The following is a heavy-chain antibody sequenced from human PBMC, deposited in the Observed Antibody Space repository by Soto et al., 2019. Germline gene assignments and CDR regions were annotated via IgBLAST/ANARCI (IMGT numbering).Heavy chain of an antibody. CDR3: ARGPYDYVWGSDPPHFDY. Sequence: TLSLTCTVSGGPISGDYWTWIRQPPGKGLEWIGSIYYNGDTKYNPSLKSRVTISVDTSKNQFSLKVHSVTAADTAVYYCARGPYDYVWGSDPPHFDYWGQGTLLTVSS. V-gene: IGHV4-59*01. CDR2: IYYNGDT. CDR1: GGPISGDY. D-gene: IGHD3-16*02. J-gene: IGHJ4*02.